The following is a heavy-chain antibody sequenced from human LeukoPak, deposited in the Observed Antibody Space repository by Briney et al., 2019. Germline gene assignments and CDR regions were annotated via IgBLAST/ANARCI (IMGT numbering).Heavy chain of an antibody. CDR2: TQFDGSDN. D-gene: IGHD3-16*02. CDR1: GFTFSTFG. CDR3: AKDPGNYDYVWGSFRYSGYYFDS. V-gene: IGHV3-30*02. J-gene: IGHJ4*02. Sequence: GGSLRLSCAASGFTFSTFGMHWVRQAPGKGLEWVAFTQFDGSDNYYADSVEGRFTISRDTSDNTLYLQMTSLRAEDTAIYFCAKDPGNYDYVWGSFRYSGYYFDSWGQGTLVTVSS.